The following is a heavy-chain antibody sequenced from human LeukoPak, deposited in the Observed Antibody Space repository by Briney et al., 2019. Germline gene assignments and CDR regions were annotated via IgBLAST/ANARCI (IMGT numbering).Heavy chain of an antibody. CDR1: GFTFSTYW. CDR2: INEDGSEK. V-gene: IGHV3-7*01. D-gene: IGHD4-11*01. Sequence: GGSLRLSCAASGFTFSTYWMMWVRQAPGKGLEWVANINEDGSEKYYADSVEGRFTISRDNAKNSLDLQMSSLNAEDTAVYYCARSKIDYWGQGTLGTVSS. J-gene: IGHJ4*02. CDR3: ARSKIDY.